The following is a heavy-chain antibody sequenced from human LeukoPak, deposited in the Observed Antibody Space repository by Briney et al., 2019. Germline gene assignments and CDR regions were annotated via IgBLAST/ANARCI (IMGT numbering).Heavy chain of an antibody. Sequence: PGKSLRLSCAASGFTFSSSGMHWVRQAPGKGLEWVAIIWYDGSNKFYADSVKGRFTISRDNSKNTLYLQMNSLRAEDTAVYYCARGTYCTSTSCFSSFDPWGQGTLVTVSS. CDR1: GFTFSSSG. CDR2: IWYDGSNK. CDR3: ARGTYCTSTSCFSSFDP. J-gene: IGHJ5*02. V-gene: IGHV3-33*01. D-gene: IGHD2-2*01.